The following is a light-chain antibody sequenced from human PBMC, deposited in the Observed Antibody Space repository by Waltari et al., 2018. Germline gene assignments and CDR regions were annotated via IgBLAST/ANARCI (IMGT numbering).Light chain of an antibody. J-gene: IGKJ3*01. V-gene: IGKV1-33*01. CDR3: QQYDNLPFT. CDR1: KDISNY. Sequence: DIQITNSPSSLSASVGAKVTIPCQASKDISNYLNWYQQKPGKAPKLLIYDASNLETGVPSRFSGSGSGTDFTLTISSLQPEDIATYYCQQYDNLPFTFGPGTKVDIK. CDR2: DAS.